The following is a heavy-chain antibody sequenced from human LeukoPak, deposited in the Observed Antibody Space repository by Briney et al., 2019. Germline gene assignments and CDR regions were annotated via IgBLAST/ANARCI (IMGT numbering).Heavy chain of an antibody. CDR2: INPNSGGT. J-gene: IGHJ4*02. CDR3: ASIYGSGNDFDY. Sequence: ASVTVSCKASGYTFTDYYMHWVRQAPGQGREGMGWINPNSGGTNYAQKFQGRVTMPSDTSISTAYMELNRLRSDDTAVYYCASIYGSGNDFDYWGQGTLVTVSS. V-gene: IGHV1-2*02. D-gene: IGHD3-10*01. CDR1: GYTFTDYY.